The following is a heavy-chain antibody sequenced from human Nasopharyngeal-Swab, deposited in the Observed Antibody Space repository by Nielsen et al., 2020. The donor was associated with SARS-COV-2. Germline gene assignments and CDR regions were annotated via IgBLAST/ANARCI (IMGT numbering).Heavy chain of an antibody. CDR1: GFTFSDHY. V-gene: IGHV3-72*01. D-gene: IGHD5-24*01. CDR2: ARDKANRYTT. Sequence: GESLKISCAASGFTFSDHYMDWVRQAPGKGLEWVGRARDKANRYTTEYAASVKGRFTISRDDSKNSLYLQMNSLKTEDTAVYFCARVQMGTPSLRLYYFGYWGQGTLVTVSS. J-gene: IGHJ4*02. CDR3: ARVQMGTPSLRLYYFGY.